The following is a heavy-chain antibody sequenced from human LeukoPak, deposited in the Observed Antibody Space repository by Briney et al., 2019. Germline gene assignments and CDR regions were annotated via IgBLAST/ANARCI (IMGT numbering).Heavy chain of an antibody. V-gene: IGHV3-9*03. D-gene: IGHD6-6*01. CDR1: GFTFDDYV. CDR2: ISWNSGSI. J-gene: IGHJ4*02. CDR3: AKDSSSSGRELNY. Sequence: PGGSLRLSCAASGFTFDDYVMHWVRQAPGKGLEWVSGISWNSGSIGYADSVKGRFTISRDNAKNSLYLQMNSLRAEDMALYYCAKDSSSSGRELNYWGQGTLVTVSS.